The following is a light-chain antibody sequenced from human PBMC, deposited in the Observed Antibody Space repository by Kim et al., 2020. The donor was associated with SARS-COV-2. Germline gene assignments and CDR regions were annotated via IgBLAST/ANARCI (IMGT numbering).Light chain of an antibody. CDR2: GAS. J-gene: IGKJ3*01. CDR3: QQYGSSPFT. CDR1: QSVSINY. Sequence: SPGERATLSCRASQSVSINYLAWYQQKPGQAPRLLIYGASSRASGIPDRFSGSGSGTDFTLTISRLEPEDFAVYYCQQYGSSPFTFGPGTKVDIK. V-gene: IGKV3-20*01.